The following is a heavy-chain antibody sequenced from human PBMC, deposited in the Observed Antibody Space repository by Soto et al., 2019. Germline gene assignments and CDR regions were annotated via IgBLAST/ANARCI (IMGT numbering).Heavy chain of an antibody. V-gene: IGHV3-7*03. J-gene: IGHJ5*02. CDR1: GFDFSRSW. CDR2: INLDGNEK. Sequence: GGSLRLSCAASGFDFSRSWMNWVRQAPGKGLEWVAIINLDGNEKAYVGSVKGRFTISRDNAKNSLKLSSVTAADTAVYYCARDLVVVVPAATHHWFDPWGQGTLVTVSS. D-gene: IGHD2-2*01. CDR3: ARDLVVVVPAATHHWFDP.